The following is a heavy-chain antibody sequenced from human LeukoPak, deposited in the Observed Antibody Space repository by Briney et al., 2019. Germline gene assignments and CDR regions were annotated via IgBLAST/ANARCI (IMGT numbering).Heavy chain of an antibody. D-gene: IGHD5-18*01. CDR2: IIPIFGTA. V-gene: IGHV1-69*06. CDR1: GGTFSSYA. CDR3: ARGPARWIRGLYYSSRDF. J-gene: IGHJ6*03. Sequence: SVKVSCKASGGTFSSYAISWVRQAPGQGLEWMGGIIPIFGTANYAQKFQGRVTITADKSTSTAYMELSSLRSEDTAVYYCARGPARWIRGLYYSSRDFWGKGPAVTVPS.